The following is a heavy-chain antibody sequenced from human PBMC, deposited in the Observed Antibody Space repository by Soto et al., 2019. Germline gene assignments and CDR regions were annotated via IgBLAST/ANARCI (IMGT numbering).Heavy chain of an antibody. V-gene: IGHV3-21*01. J-gene: IGHJ6*02. D-gene: IGHD3-3*01. CDR3: ARANYDFWSGYSNYYGMDV. CDR2: ISSSSIYI. CDR1: GFTFSNYT. Sequence: EVQLVESGGGLVKPGGSLRVSCAASGFTFSNYTMNWVRQAPWKGLEWVSAISSSSIYIYYADSVKGRFTISRDNARQSLYLQLNSLGAEDTAVYYCARANYDFWSGYSNYYGMDVWGQGTTVTVSS.